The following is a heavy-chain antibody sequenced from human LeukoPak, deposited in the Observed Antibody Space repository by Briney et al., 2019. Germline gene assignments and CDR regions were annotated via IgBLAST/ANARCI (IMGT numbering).Heavy chain of an antibody. CDR2: ISGSGGST. Sequence: GGSLRLSCAASGSTFSSYAMSWVRQAPGKGLWWVSAISGSGGSTYYADSVKGRFTISRDNSKNTLYLQMNSLRAEDTAVYYCASTFYGDSPPYWGQGTLVTVSS. D-gene: IGHD4-17*01. CDR3: ASTFYGDSPPY. CDR1: GSTFSSYA. V-gene: IGHV3-23*01. J-gene: IGHJ4*02.